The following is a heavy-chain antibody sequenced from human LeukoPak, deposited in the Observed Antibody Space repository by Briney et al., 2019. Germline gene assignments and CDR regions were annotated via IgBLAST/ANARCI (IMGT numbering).Heavy chain of an antibody. CDR3: ARGAGNYDILTGYYNSPYYFDY. J-gene: IGHJ4*02. V-gene: IGHV4-34*01. Sequence: SETLSLTCAVYGGSFSGYYWSWIRQPPGKGLEWIGEINHSGSTNYNPSLKSRVTISVDTSKNQFSLKLSSVTAADTAVYYCARGAGNYDILTGYYNSPYYFDYWGQGTLVTVSS. CDR1: GGSFSGYY. CDR2: INHSGST. D-gene: IGHD3-9*01.